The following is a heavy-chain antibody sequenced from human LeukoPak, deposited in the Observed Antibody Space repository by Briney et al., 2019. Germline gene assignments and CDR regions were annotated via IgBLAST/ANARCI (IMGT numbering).Heavy chain of an antibody. CDR2: IRSKAYGGTT. V-gene: IGHV3-49*04. CDR3: TGGPYYFDY. CDR1: GFTFGDYA. D-gene: IGHD3-16*01. J-gene: IGHJ4*02. Sequence: GGSLRLSCTASGFTFGDYAMSWVRQAPGNGLEWVGFIRSKAYGGTTEYAASVKARFTISRDDSKSIAYLQMNSLKTEDTAVYYCTGGPYYFDYWGQGTLVTVSS.